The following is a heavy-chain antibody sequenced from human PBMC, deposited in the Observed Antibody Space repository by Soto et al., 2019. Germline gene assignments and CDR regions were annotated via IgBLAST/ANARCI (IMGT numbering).Heavy chain of an antibody. CDR2: IYHSGST. J-gene: IGHJ4*02. CDR3: ARVRKGGNSADFDY. V-gene: IGHV4-30-2*01. D-gene: IGHD2-21*02. Sequence: PSETLSLTCAVSGGSISSGGYSWSWLRQPPGKGLEWIGYIYHSGSTYYNPSLKSRVTISVDRSKNQFSLKLSSVTAADTAVYYCARVRKGGNSADFDYWGQGTLVTVSS. CDR1: GGSISSGGYS.